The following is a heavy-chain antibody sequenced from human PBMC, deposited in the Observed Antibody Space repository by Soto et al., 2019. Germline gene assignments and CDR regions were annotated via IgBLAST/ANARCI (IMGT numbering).Heavy chain of an antibody. CDR2: IKQDGREK. Sequence: GGSQRLSCAASGFTFSNYWMSWVRQAPGKGLEWVANIKQDGREKYYVGSVKGRFTISRDNAKNSLYLQMNSLRAEDTAVYYCARDQYDPGYPYGIDYWGPGTLVTVSS. D-gene: IGHD5-18*01. CDR1: GFTFSNYW. J-gene: IGHJ4*02. V-gene: IGHV3-7*01. CDR3: ARDQYDPGYPYGIDY.